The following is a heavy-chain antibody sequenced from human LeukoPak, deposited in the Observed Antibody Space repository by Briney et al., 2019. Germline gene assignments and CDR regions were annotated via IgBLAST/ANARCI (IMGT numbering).Heavy chain of an antibody. Sequence: GGSLRLSCAASGFTFSSYAVSWVRQAPGKGLEWVSAVSGSGHSTYYADSVKGRFTISRDNSKNTLYLQMNSLRAEDTAVYYCAKAGGYSYYYMDVWGKGTTVTVS. D-gene: IGHD3-10*01. CDR1: GFTFSSYA. CDR3: AKAGGYSYYYMDV. J-gene: IGHJ6*03. CDR2: VSGSGHST. V-gene: IGHV3-23*01.